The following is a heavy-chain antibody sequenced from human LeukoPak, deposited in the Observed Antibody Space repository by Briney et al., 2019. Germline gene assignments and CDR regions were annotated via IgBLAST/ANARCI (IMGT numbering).Heavy chain of an antibody. J-gene: IGHJ4*02. CDR1: GGTFISYA. V-gene: IGHV1-69*04. D-gene: IGHD1-1*01. CDR2: IIPILGIA. CDR3: ARDLNWNDEGY. Sequence: SAKVSCKASGGTFISYAISWVRQAPGQGLEWMGRIIPILGIANYAQKFQGRVTITADKSTSTAYMELSSLRSEDTAVYYCARDLNWNDEGYWGQGTLVTVSS.